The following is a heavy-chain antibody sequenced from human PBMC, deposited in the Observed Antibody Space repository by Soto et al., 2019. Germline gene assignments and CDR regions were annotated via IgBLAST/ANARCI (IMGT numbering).Heavy chain of an antibody. CDR2: IYYSGST. D-gene: IGHD3-3*01. CDR1: GGSISSYY. J-gene: IGHJ4*02. CDR3: ARLTYYDFWSGYYGPFAFDY. V-gene: IGHV4-59*08. Sequence: PSETLSLTCAVSGGSISSYYWSWIRQPPGKGLEWIGYIYYSGSTNYNPSLKSRVTISVDTSKNQFSLKLSSVTAADTAVYYCARLTYYDFWSGYYGPFAFDYWGQGTLVTVSS.